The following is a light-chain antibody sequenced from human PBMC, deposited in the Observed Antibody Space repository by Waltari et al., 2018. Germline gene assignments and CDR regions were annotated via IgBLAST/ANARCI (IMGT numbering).Light chain of an antibody. V-gene: IGKV3-20*01. J-gene: IGKJ1*01. CDR3: QHYVSLPAT. CDR1: QSVSRS. Sequence: EIVLTQSPGTLSLSPGERATLSCRASQSVSRSLAWYQQKPGQAPRLLIYGASTRATGIPERFSGGGSGTDFSLTISRLEPADFAVYYCQHYVSLPATFGQGTKVEIK. CDR2: GAS.